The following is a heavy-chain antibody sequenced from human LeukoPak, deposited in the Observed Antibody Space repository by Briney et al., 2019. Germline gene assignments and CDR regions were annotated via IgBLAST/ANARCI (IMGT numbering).Heavy chain of an antibody. J-gene: IGHJ4*02. CDR2: INHSGST. V-gene: IGHV4-34*01. CDR1: GGSFSGYY. CDR3: ARGFGDYAYYFDY. D-gene: IGHD4-17*01. Sequence: SETLSLTCAVYGGSFSGYYWSWIRQPPGKGLEWIGEINHSGSTNYNPSLKSRVTISVDTSKNRFSLKLSSVTAADTAVYYCARGFGDYAYYFDYWGQGTLVTVSS.